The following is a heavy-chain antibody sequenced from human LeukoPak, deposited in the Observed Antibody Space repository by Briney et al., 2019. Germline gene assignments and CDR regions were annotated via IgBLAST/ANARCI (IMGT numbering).Heavy chain of an antibody. V-gene: IGHV1-18*01. CDR3: ARCRGYYYDSSGYSPGDY. J-gene: IGHJ4*02. CDR1: GYTFTGYG. D-gene: IGHD3-22*01. Sequence: ASVKVSCKASGYTFTGYGISWVRQAPGQGLEWMGWISAYNGNTNYAQKLQGRVTMTTDTSTSTAYMELRSLRSDDTAVYYCARCRGYYYDSSGYSPGDYWGQGTLVTVSS. CDR2: ISAYNGNT.